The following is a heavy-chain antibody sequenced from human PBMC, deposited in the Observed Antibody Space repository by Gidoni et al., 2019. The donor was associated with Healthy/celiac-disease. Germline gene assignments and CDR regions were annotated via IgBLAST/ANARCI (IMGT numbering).Heavy chain of an antibody. CDR3: ARAAAGTKYYYYMDV. J-gene: IGHJ6*03. Sequence: EVQLVESGGGLVKPGGSLRLSCAASGFTFSSYSMNWVRQAPGKGLGWVSSISSSSSYIYYADSVKGRFTISRDNAKNSLYLQMNSLRAEDTAVYYCARAAAGTKYYYYMDVWGKGTTVTVSS. V-gene: IGHV3-21*01. CDR2: ISSSSSYI. CDR1: GFTFSSYS. D-gene: IGHD6-13*01.